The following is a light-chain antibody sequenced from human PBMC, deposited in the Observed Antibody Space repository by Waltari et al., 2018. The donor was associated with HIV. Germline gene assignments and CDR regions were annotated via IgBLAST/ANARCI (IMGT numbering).Light chain of an antibody. Sequence: SYELTQPPSVSVSPGQTARITCSGDALPKQYAYWYQQKPGHAPVLVIYKDNERPSGIPERFSGSSSGTTVTLTISGVQTEDEADYYCQSADSTGTYPDVFGPGTKVTVL. V-gene: IGLV3-25*03. CDR3: QSADSTGTYPDV. CDR1: ALPKQY. CDR2: KDN. J-gene: IGLJ1*01.